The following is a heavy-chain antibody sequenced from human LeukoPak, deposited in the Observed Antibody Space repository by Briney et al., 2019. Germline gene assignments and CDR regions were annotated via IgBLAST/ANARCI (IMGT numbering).Heavy chain of an antibody. J-gene: IGHJ4*02. CDR2: IRYDGSNK. V-gene: IGHV3-30*02. CDR1: GFTFSSYG. CDR3: AKDPQKWESYFDY. D-gene: IGHD1-26*01. Sequence: GGSLRLSCAASGFTFSSYGMHSVRQAPGKGLEWVAFIRYDGSNKYYADSVKGRFTISRDNSKNTLYLQMNSLRAEDTAVYYCAKDPQKWESYFDYWGQGTLVTVSS.